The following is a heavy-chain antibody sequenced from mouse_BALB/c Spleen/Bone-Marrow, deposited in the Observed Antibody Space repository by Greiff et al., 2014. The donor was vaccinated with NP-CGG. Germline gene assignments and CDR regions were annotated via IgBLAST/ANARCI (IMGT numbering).Heavy chain of an antibody. Sequence: QVQLKQSGAELVRPGTSVKMSCKAAGYSFTNFWISWVKQRPGHGLEWIGDIYPKNDDANYNEKFKGRATLTVDTSSSTAYMQLSGLTSEDSAIYYCTRHYGNYDYWGQGSTLTVSS. D-gene: IGHD2-1*01. V-gene: IGHV1-63*02. J-gene: IGHJ2*01. CDR1: GYSFTNFW. CDR3: TRHYGNYDY. CDR2: IYPKNDDA.